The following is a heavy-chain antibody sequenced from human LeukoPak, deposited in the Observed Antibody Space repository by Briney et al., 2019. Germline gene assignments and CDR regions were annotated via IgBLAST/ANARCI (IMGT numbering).Heavy chain of an antibody. Sequence: PGGSLRLSCAASGFTFSSYAMTWVRQAPGKGLEWVSTISGSGDITHYADSVKGRFTISRDNSKNTLYLQMNSLRAEDTAVYYCARDHVGYSSSWDDFYWGQGTLVTVSS. CDR2: ISGSGDIT. J-gene: IGHJ4*02. CDR3: ARDHVGYSSSWDDFY. V-gene: IGHV3-23*01. CDR1: GFTFSSYA. D-gene: IGHD6-13*01.